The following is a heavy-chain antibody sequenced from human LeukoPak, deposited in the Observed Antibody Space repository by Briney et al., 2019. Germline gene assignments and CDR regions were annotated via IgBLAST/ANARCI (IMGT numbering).Heavy chain of an antibody. CDR1: GGSISSGDYY. CDR2: IYYSGST. D-gene: IGHD3-16*01. Sequence: SETLSLTCTVSGGSISSGDYYWSWIRQPPGKGLEWIGYIYYSGSTYYNPSLKSRVTISVDTSKNQFSLKLSSVTVADTAVYYCARDGAWGSSHWFDPWGQGTLVTVSS. V-gene: IGHV4-30-4*08. J-gene: IGHJ5*02. CDR3: ARDGAWGSSHWFDP.